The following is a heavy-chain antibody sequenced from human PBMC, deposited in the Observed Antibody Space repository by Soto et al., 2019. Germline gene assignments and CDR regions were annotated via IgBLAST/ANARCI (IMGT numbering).Heavy chain of an antibody. J-gene: IGHJ4*02. Sequence: ASVKVSCKASGYTFTSYGISWVRQAPGQGLEWMGWISAYNGNTNYAQKLQGRVTMTTDTSTSTAYMELRSLRSDDTPVNYCARDIGGEMATDANFDYWGQGTLVTVSS. CDR3: ARDIGGEMATDANFDY. D-gene: IGHD5-12*01. CDR2: ISAYNGNT. V-gene: IGHV1-18*04. CDR1: GYTFTSYG.